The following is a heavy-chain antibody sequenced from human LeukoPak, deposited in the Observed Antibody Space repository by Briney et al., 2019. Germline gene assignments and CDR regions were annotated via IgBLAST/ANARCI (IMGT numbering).Heavy chain of an antibody. D-gene: IGHD3-10*01. J-gene: IGHJ4*02. CDR1: GYTFTGYY. CDR3: ARAMDRGAIDDY. CDR2: INPNSGGT. Sequence: ASVKVSCKASGYTFTGYYMHWVRQAPGQGLEWMGWINPNSGGTNYAQKFQGRVTMTRDTSISTAYMELSRLRSDDTAVYYCARAMDRGAIDDYWGQGTLVTVSS. V-gene: IGHV1-2*02.